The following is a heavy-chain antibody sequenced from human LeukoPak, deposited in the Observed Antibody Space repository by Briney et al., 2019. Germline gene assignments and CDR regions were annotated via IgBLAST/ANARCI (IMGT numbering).Heavy chain of an antibody. CDR1: GGSISSGGYY. CDR2: IYHSGST. CDR3: ARAPVEKAFDI. Sequence: PSQTLSLTCTVSGGSISSGGYYWSWIRQPPGKGLEWIGYIYHSGSTYYNPSLKSRVTISVDRSKNQFSLKLSSVTAADTAVYYCARAPVEKAFDIWGQGTMVTVSS. D-gene: IGHD4-23*01. V-gene: IGHV4-30-2*01. J-gene: IGHJ3*02.